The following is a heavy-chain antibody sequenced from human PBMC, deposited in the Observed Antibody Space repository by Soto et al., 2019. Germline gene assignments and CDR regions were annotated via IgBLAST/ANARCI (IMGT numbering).Heavy chain of an antibody. CDR3: ARQDPVFIAAAGKDYYYYYGMDV. Sequence: PVESLKISCKGSGYSFTSYWIGWMRQMPVKGLEWIGIIYPGDSDTRYSPSFQGQVTISADKSISTAYLQWSSLKASDTAMYYCARQDPVFIAAAGKDYYYYYGMDVWGQATTVTVSS. D-gene: IGHD6-13*01. CDR1: GYSFTSYW. J-gene: IGHJ6*02. V-gene: IGHV5-51*01. CDR2: IYPGDSDT.